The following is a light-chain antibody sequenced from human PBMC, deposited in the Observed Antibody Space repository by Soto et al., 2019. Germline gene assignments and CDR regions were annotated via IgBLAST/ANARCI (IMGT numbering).Light chain of an antibody. CDR3: SSYTSNSTRV. CDR2: EVS. J-gene: IGLJ1*01. V-gene: IGLV2-14*01. Sequence: LTQPASVSGSPGQSITISCTGTSSDVGGYNYVSWYQQHSGKAPKLMIYEVSNRPSGVSNRFSGSKSGNTASLTISGLQAEDEADYYCSSYTSNSTRVFGTGTKVTVL. CDR1: SSDVGGYNY.